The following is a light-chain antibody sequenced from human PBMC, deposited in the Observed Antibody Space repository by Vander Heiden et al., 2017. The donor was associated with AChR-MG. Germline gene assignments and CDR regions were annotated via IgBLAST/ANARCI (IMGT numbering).Light chain of an antibody. CDR2: EVS. Sequence: ALTQPASVSGSPGQSITISCTGTSSDVGGYNYVSWYQQHPGKAPKLMMYEVSNRPSGVSTRFSGSKSGNTASLTISGLQAEDEADDYCSSYTSSSTVVFGGGTKLTVL. J-gene: IGLJ3*02. V-gene: IGLV2-14*01. CDR1: SSDVGGYNY. CDR3: SSYTSSSTVV.